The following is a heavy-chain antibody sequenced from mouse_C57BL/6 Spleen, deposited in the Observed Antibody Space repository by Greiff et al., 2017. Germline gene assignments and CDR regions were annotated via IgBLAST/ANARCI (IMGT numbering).Heavy chain of an antibody. V-gene: IGHV1-80*01. D-gene: IGHD2-4*01. CDR2: IYPGDGDT. J-gene: IGHJ3*01. CDR1: GYAFSSYW. Sequence: VQLQQSGAELVKPGASVKISCKASGYAFSSYWMNWVKQRPGKGLEWIGQIYPGDGDTNYNGKFKGKDTLTADKSSSTAYMQLSSLTSEDSAVYFCARKNIYDYDGAYWGQGTLVTVSA. CDR3: ARKNIYDYDGAY.